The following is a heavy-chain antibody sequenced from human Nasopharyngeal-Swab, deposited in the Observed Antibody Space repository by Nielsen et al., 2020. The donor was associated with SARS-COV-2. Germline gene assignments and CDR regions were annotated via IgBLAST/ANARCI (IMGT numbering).Heavy chain of an antibody. D-gene: IGHD6-13*01. CDR2: ISGDGGST. V-gene: IGHV3-43*02. J-gene: IGHJ4*02. CDR3: AKGRSYSEEGYFDY. Sequence: GESLKISCAASGFTFDDYAMHWVRQAPGKGLGWVPLISGDGGSTYYADSVKGRFTISRDNSKNSLYLQMNSLRTEDTALYYCAKGRSYSEEGYFDYWGQGTLVTVSS. CDR1: GFTFDDYA.